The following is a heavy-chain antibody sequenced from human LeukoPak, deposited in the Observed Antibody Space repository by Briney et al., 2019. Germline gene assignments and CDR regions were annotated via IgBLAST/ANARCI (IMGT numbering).Heavy chain of an antibody. CDR3: ARDIWFGELFKVPFDY. CDR2: ISSSSSYL. V-gene: IGHV3-21*01. J-gene: IGHJ4*02. Sequence: PGGSLRLSCGASGFTFSSYSMNWVRQAPGKGLEGVSSISSSSSYLYYADSVKGRFTISRDNAKNSLYLKMNSLRAEDTAVDYCARDIWFGELFKVPFDYWGQGTLVTVSS. CDR1: GFTFSSYS. D-gene: IGHD3-10*01.